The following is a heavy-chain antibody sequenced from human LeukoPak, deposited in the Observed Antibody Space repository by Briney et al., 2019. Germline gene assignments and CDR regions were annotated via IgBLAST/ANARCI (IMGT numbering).Heavy chain of an antibody. D-gene: IGHD5-12*01. CDR2: IYYSGST. CDR1: GYRLSSGYH. Sequence: SETLSLTCTVSGYRLSSGYHWGWIRQPPGKGLEWIGYIYYSGSTNYSPSLKSRVTISVDTSKNQFSLKLSSVTAADTAVYYCARVGGYSGYAVIWGQGTLVTVSS. CDR3: ARVGGYSGYAVI. J-gene: IGHJ4*02. V-gene: IGHV4-61*01.